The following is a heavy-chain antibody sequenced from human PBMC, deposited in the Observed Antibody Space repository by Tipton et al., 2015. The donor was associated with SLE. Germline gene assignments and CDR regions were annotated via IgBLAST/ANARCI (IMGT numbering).Heavy chain of an antibody. V-gene: IGHV1-2*02. Sequence: QSGAEVKKPGASVKVSCKASGYTFTGYYMHWVRQAPGQGLERMGWINPNRGGTNYAQKFQGRVTMTRDTSISTAYMERSRLRSDDTAVYYCARDEVIAARPGGYWGQGTLVAVSS. J-gene: IGHJ4*02. D-gene: IGHD6-6*01. CDR1: GYTFTGYY. CDR3: ARDEVIAARPGGY. CDR2: INPNRGGT.